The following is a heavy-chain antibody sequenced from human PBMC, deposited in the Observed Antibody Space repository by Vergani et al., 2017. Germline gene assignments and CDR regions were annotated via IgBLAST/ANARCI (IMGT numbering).Heavy chain of an antibody. CDR3: ARGVSYSSGWYLRY. Sequence: QVQLQESGPGLVKPSETLSLTCTVYGGSFSGYYWSWIRQPPGKGLEWIGEINHSGSTNYNPSLKSRVTISVDTSKNQFSLKLSSVTAADTAVYYCARGVSYSSGWYLRYWGQGTLVTVSS. D-gene: IGHD6-19*01. V-gene: IGHV4-34*01. CDR1: GGSFSGYY. J-gene: IGHJ4*02. CDR2: INHSGST.